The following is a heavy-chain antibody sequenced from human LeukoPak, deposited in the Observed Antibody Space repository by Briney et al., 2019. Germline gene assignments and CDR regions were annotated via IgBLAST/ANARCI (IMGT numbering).Heavy chain of an antibody. CDR3: VGVVVTSYYFDY. CDR2: IIPIFGTA. D-gene: IGHD3-22*01. CDR1: GGTFSSYA. V-gene: IGHV1-69*13. J-gene: IGHJ4*02. Sequence: SVKVSCKASGGTFSSYAISWVRQAPGQGLEWMGGIIPIFGTANYAQKFQGRVTIIADESTSTAYMELSSLRSEDTAVYYCVGVVVTSYYFDYWGQGTLVTVSS.